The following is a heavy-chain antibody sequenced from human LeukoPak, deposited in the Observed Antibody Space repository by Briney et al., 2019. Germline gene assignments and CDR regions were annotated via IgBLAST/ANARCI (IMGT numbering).Heavy chain of an antibody. CDR3: TRSSDSSGYRAFDI. CDR2: TRNKANSYTT. CDR1: GFTFSDQY. D-gene: IGHD3-22*01. Sequence: GGSLRLSCAASGFTFSDQYMDWVRQAPGKGLEWVARTRNKANSYTTEYAASVKGRFTISRDVSKNSLYLQMNGLKTEDTAVYYCTRSSDSSGYRAFDIWGQGTMVTVSS. V-gene: IGHV3-72*01. J-gene: IGHJ3*02.